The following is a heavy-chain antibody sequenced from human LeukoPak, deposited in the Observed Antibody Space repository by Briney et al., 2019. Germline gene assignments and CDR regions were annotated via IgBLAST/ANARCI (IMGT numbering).Heavy chain of an antibody. CDR3: ARDIAVAGTFDY. CDR1: GGTFSSNA. Sequence: SVKVSCKASGGTFSSNANSWVRQAPAQGLERMGGIIPIFGTANYAQKFQGRVTITADESTSTAYMELSSLRSEDTAVYYCARDIAVAGTFDYWGQGTLVTVSS. D-gene: IGHD6-19*01. CDR2: IIPIFGTA. V-gene: IGHV1-69*01. J-gene: IGHJ4*02.